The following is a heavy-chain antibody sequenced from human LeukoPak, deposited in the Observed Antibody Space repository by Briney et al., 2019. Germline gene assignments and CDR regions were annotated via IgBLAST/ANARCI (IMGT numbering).Heavy chain of an antibody. D-gene: IGHD3-3*01. CDR2: INHSGST. Sequence: PSETLSLTCAVYGGSFSGYYWSWIRQPPGKGLEWIGEINHSGSTNYNPSLKSRVTISVDTSKNQFSLKLSSVTAADTAVYYCARGDCDFWSGYYHWFDPWGQGTLVTVSS. V-gene: IGHV4-34*01. CDR1: GGSFSGYY. CDR3: ARGDCDFWSGYYHWFDP. J-gene: IGHJ5*02.